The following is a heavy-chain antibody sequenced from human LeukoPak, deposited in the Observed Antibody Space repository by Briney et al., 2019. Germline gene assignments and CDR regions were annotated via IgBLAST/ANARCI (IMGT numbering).Heavy chain of an antibody. Sequence: GGSLRLSCAASGFTFSSYGMSWVRQAPGKGLDWVSAISGSGGSTYYADSVKGRFTISRDNSKNTLYLQMNSLRAEDTAVYYCAKFGDTAMVYYYFDYWGQGTLVTVSS. CDR2: ISGSGGST. CDR1: GFTFSSYG. D-gene: IGHD5-18*01. CDR3: AKFGDTAMVYYYFDY. V-gene: IGHV3-23*01. J-gene: IGHJ4*02.